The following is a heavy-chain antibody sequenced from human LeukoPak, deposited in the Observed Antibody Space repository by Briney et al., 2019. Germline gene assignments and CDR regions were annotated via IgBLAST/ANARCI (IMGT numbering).Heavy chain of an antibody. CDR1: GYTLTELS. CDR3: ATVWTEARELPDFDY. J-gene: IGHJ4*02. Sequence: ASVKVSCKVSGYTLTELSMHWVRQAPGKGLEWMRGFDPEDGETIYAQKFQGRVTMTEDTSTDTAYMELSSLRSEDTAVYYCATVWTEARELPDFDYWGQGTLVTVSS. V-gene: IGHV1-24*01. CDR2: FDPEDGET. D-gene: IGHD1-26*01.